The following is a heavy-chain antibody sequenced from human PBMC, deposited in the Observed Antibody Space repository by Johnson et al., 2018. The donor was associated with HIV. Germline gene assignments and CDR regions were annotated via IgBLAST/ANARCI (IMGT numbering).Heavy chain of an antibody. Sequence: VQLVESGGGVVQPGGSLRLSCAASGFTFDDYAMHWVRQAPGKGLEWVSGISWNSGSIGYADSVKGRFTISRDNSKNTLFLQMGSLRAEDMAVYYCARRAHDAFDIWGQGTTVTVSS. J-gene: IGHJ3*02. CDR1: GFTFDDYA. CDR3: ARRAHDAFDI. V-gene: IGHV3-9*03. CDR2: ISWNSGSI.